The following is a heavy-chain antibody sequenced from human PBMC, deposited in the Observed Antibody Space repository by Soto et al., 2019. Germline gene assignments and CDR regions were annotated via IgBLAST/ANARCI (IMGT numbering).Heavy chain of an antibody. CDR1: GGSISSGDYY. CDR3: AREALYYDFWSGYYPAAPAARFDP. Sequence: QVQLQESGPGLVKPSQTLSLTCTVSGGSISSGDYYWSWIRQPPGKGLEWIGYIYYSGSTYYNPSLKSRVTISVDTSKNQFSLKLSSVTAADTAVYYCAREALYYDFWSGYYPAAPAARFDPWGQGTLVTVSS. V-gene: IGHV4-30-4*01. D-gene: IGHD3-3*01. J-gene: IGHJ5*02. CDR2: IYYSGST.